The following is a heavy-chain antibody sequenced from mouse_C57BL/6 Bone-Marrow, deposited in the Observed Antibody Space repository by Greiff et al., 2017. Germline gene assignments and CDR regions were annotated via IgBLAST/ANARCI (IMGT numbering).Heavy chain of an antibody. CDR2: INPSNGGT. CDR1: GYTFTSYW. CDR3: ARSPPYYYGSDYAMDY. J-gene: IGHJ4*01. Sequence: QVQLQQPGTELVKPGASVKLSCKASGYTFTSYWMHWVKQRPGQGLEWIGNINPSNGGTNYNEKFKSKATLTVDKSSSTAYRQLSSLTSEDSAVYYCARSPPYYYGSDYAMDYWGQGTSVTVSS. D-gene: IGHD1-1*01. V-gene: IGHV1-53*01.